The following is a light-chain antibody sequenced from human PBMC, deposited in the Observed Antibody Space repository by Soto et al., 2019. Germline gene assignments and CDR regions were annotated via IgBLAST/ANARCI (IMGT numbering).Light chain of an antibody. J-gene: IGKJ5*01. CDR3: QQLNSYT. CDR2: AAS. Sequence: DIQLTQSPSFLSASVGDRVTITCRASQGIGTYLAWYQQKPGKAPNLLIYAASTLQSGVPSRFSGSGSGTEFTLTISSLQPEDFATYSCQQLNSYTFGQGIRLEIK. V-gene: IGKV1-9*01. CDR1: QGIGTY.